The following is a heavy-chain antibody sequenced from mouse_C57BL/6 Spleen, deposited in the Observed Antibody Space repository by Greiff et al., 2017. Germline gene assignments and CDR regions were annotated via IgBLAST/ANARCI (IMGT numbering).Heavy chain of an antibody. V-gene: IGHV5-12*01. J-gene: IGHJ4*01. CDR1: GFTFSDYY. CDR2: ISNGGGST. D-gene: IGHD2-3*01. CDR3: ARHGYSSYAMDY. Sequence: EVQLVESGGGLVQPGGSLKLSCAASGFTFSDYYMYWVRQTPEKRLEWVAYISNGGGSTYYPDTVKGRFTISRDNAKNTLYLQMSRLKSEDTAMYYCARHGYSSYAMDYWGQGTSVTVSS.